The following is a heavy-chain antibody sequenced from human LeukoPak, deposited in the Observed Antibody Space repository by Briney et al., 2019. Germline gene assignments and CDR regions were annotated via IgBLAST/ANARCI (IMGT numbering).Heavy chain of an antibody. Sequence: SETLSLTCTVSGGSINSYYWSWIRQPPGKGLEWIGYIYYSGSTNYNPSLKSRVTISVDTSKNHFSLKLSSVTAADTAVYYCARGYSTSWTYYFDYWGQGALVTVSS. V-gene: IGHV4-59*01. CDR1: GGSINSYY. CDR3: ARGYSTSWTYYFDY. D-gene: IGHD6-13*01. J-gene: IGHJ4*02. CDR2: IYYSGST.